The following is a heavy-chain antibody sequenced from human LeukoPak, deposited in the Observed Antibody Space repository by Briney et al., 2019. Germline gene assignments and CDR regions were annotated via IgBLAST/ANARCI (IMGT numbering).Heavy chain of an antibody. CDR3: ARPYSSGWYWDYFDY. CDR2: IYYSGST. J-gene: IGHJ4*02. Sequence: SETLSLTCTVSGGSISGSSYYWGWIRQPPGKGLEWIGSIYYSGSTYYNPSLKSRVTISVDTSKNQFSLKLSSVTAADTAVYYCARPYSSGWYWDYFDYWGQGTLVTVSS. CDR1: GGSISGSSYY. D-gene: IGHD6-19*01. V-gene: IGHV4-39*01.